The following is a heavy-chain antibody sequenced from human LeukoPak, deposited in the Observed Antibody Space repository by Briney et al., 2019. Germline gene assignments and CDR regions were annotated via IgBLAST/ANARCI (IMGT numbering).Heavy chain of an antibody. D-gene: IGHD3-22*01. CDR2: IWYDGSNK. J-gene: IGHJ4*02. CDR1: GFIFSTYA. Sequence: GGSLRLSCAASGFIFSTYAMHWVRQAPGKGLEWVAVIWYDGSNKYYADSVKGRFTISRDNSKNTLYLQMNSLRAEDTAVYYCARDYYDSSGYPTLLFDYWGQGTLVTVSS. V-gene: IGHV3-33*08. CDR3: ARDYYDSSGYPTLLFDY.